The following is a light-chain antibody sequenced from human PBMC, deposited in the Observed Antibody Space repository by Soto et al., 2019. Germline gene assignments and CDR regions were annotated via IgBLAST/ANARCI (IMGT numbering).Light chain of an antibody. CDR1: ETVTGKY. CDR2: AAS. J-gene: IGKJ1*01. Sequence: EIVLTQSPGTLSLSPGDRATLSCRASETVTGKYLAWYQQKAGQAPRLLIFAASNRATGIPDRFSGSGSGTDFTLTISRLEPEDFAVYFCQQYGSSPRTFGQGTKV. CDR3: QQYGSSPRT. V-gene: IGKV3-20*01.